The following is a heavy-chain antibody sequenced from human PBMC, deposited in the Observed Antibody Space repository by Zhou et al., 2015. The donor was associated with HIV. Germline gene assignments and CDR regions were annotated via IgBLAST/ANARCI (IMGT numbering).Heavy chain of an antibody. Sequence: QVQLVQSGAEVKKPGASVKVSCKASGGSFSTDGISWVRQAPGQGLEWMGGIIPIFGTANYAQKFQGRVTITADESTSTAYMELSSLRSEDTAVYYCARDHVATPYFDYWGQGTLVTVSS. D-gene: IGHD1-26*01. CDR1: GGSFSTDG. J-gene: IGHJ4*02. CDR3: ARDHVATPYFDY. CDR2: IIPIFGTA. V-gene: IGHV1-69*01.